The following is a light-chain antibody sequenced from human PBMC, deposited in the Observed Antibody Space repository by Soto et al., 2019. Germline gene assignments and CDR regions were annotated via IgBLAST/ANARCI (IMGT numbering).Light chain of an antibody. Sequence: EVVMTQSPATLSVSPGERATLYCRASQSVSINLAWYQQKPGQAPRLLIHGASTRAIGIPARFSGSGSGTEFTLTISSRQSEDFAVYYCQQYNNWPPWTLGQGTKGDI. CDR1: QSVSIN. V-gene: IGKV3-15*01. CDR2: GAS. CDR3: QQYNNWPPWT. J-gene: IGKJ1*01.